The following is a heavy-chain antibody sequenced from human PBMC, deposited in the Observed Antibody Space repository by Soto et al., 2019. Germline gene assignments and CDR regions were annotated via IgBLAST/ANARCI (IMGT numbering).Heavy chain of an antibody. CDR2: IYHSGST. CDR1: GGSISRGGYS. Sequence: PSETLSLTCAVSGGSISRGGYSWSRIRQPPGKGLEWIGYIYHSGSTYYNPSLKSRVTISVDRSKNQFSLKLSSVTAADTAVYYCARVPSPWGQGTLVTVSS. CDR3: ARVPSP. J-gene: IGHJ5*02. V-gene: IGHV4-30-2*01.